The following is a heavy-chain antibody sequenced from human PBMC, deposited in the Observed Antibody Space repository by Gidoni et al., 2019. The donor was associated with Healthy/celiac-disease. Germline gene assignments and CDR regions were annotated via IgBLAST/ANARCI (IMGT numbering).Heavy chain of an antibody. Sequence: ITLKESGPKLVKPTQTLTLAGTFCGGSPSKSGVGVGWIRQPPRQALEWLALIYWNDDKRYSTSLKSRLTIIKDTSNIQVVLTMTNMDPVDTATYYCSHRLPMVRGVISSNYFQHWGQGTLVTVSS. J-gene: IGHJ1*01. V-gene: IGHV2-5*01. D-gene: IGHD3-10*01. CDR1: GGSPSKSGVG. CDR2: IYWNDDK. CDR3: SHRLPMVRGVISSNYFQH.